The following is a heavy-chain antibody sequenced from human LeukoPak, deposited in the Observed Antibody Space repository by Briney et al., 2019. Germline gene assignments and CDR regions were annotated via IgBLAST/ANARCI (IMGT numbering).Heavy chain of an antibody. D-gene: IGHD3-22*01. CDR3: ARDAPYYDSSGYSSTNNWFDP. CDR2: INSDGSST. Sequence: QPGGSLRLSCAASGFTFSSYWMHWVRHAPGKGLVWVSRINSDGSSTSYADSVKGRFTISRDNAKNTLYLQMNSLRAEDTAVYYCARDAPYYDSSGYSSTNNWFDPWGQGTLVTVSS. V-gene: IGHV3-74*01. CDR1: GFTFSSYW. J-gene: IGHJ5*02.